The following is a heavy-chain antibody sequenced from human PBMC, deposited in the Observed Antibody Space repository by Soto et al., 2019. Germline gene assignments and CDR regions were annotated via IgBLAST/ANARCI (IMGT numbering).Heavy chain of an antibody. Sequence: QVQLVQSGAEVKKPGSSVNVSCKASGGTFSSYTISWVRQAPGQGLEWMGRIIPILGIANYAQKFQGRVTITADKSTSTAYMELSSLRSEDTAVYYCARTMVRGVNGMDVWGQGTTVTVSS. V-gene: IGHV1-69*02. CDR1: GGTFSSYT. D-gene: IGHD3-10*01. CDR2: IIPILGIA. CDR3: ARTMVRGVNGMDV. J-gene: IGHJ6*02.